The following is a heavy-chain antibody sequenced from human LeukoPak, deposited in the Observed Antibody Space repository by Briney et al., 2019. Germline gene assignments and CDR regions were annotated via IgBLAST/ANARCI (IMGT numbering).Heavy chain of an antibody. V-gene: IGHV3-30*04. CDR1: GFIFDNFA. D-gene: IGHD2-15*01. Sequence: PGRSLRLSCAASGFIFDNFAIHWVRQAPGKGLAWVSIVSFDGTNNFYADSVKGRITVSRDNSKNTVYLHMNSLRPDDTAVYFCARDRNVVCADFDYWGQGTLVTVSS. CDR2: VSFDGTNN. CDR3: ARDRNVVCADFDY. J-gene: IGHJ4*02.